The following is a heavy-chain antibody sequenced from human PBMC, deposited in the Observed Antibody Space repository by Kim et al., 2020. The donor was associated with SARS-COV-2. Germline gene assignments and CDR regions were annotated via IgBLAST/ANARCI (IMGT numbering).Heavy chain of an antibody. CDR3: CGGVRGAGSYYYYYGMDV. D-gene: IGHD3-10*01. CDR2: INHSGST. V-gene: IGHV4-34*01. CDR1: GGSFSGYY. J-gene: IGHJ6*02. Sequence: SETLSLTCAVYGGSFSGYYWSWIRQPPGKGLEWIGEINHSGSTNYNPSLKSRVTISVDTSKNQFSLKLSSVTAADTAVYYCCGGVRGAGSYYYYYGMDVWGQGTTVTVSS.